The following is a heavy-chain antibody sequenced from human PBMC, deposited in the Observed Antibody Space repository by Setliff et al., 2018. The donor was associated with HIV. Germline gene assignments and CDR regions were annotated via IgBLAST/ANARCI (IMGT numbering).Heavy chain of an antibody. D-gene: IGHD6-19*01. V-gene: IGHV1-8*01. J-gene: IGHJ1*01. CDR2: MNPNSGNT. CDR1: GYTFISYS. Sequence: ASVKVSCKASGYTFISYSMNWVRQAPGQGLEWMGWMNPNSGNTGYAQKFQGRVTISRDTSARTAYMELISLISEDTAVYYCARDIGGWHETETEYFQYWGQGTLVTVSS. CDR3: ARDIGGWHETETEYFQY.